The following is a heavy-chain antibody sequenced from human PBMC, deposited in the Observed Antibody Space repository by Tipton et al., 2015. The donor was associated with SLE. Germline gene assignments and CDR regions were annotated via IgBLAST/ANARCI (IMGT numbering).Heavy chain of an antibody. CDR2: INEDGAER. V-gene: IGHV3-7*03. D-gene: IGHD2-2*01. CDR3: ARGMGDYAGAFDI. CDR1: GFTFSSNA. Sequence: SLRLSCAASGFTFSSNAMHWVRQAPGKGLERVADINEDGAERYYVDSVKGRFTISRDNAKNSLYLQMNSLRAEDTAVYYCARGMGDYAGAFDIWGQGTKVIVSS. J-gene: IGHJ3*02.